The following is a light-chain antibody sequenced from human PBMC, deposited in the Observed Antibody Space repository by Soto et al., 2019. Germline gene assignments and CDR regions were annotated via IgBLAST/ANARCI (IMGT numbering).Light chain of an antibody. J-gene: IGKJ3*01. CDR3: QQTYRSPFT. CDR2: GAS. Sequence: DIKMTQSPSSLSASVGDNVTMSCRASQNILTYLNWYQQNPGRAPKLLIFGASILQDGVPSRFSGIGSGTEFTLTITSLRPEDFATYFCQQTYRSPFTFGPGTKVDVK. CDR1: QNILTY. V-gene: IGKV1-39*01.